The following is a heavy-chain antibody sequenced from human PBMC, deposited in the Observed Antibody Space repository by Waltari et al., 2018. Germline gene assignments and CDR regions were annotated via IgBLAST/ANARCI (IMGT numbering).Heavy chain of an antibody. Sequence: QVQLVEAGGGVVQPGRSLRPSCAASGFTFSSYAMHWVRQAPGKWSEWVAGLSYDGSNKYYADSGQGRFTIASDNSKNTLYLQMNSLRAEDTAVYYCALTPDYWCQGTLVTVSS. CDR1: GFTFSSYA. V-gene: IGHV3-30-3*01. CDR3: ALTPDY. CDR2: LSYDGSNK. J-gene: IGHJ4*02.